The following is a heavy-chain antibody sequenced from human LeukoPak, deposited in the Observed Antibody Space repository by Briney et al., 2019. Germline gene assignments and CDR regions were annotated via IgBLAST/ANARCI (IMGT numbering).Heavy chain of an antibody. CDR3: ARDCSSTSCYRGSGWFDP. D-gene: IGHD2-2*02. CDR2: IYTSGST. CDR1: GGSISSYY. Sequence: SETLSLTCTVSGGSISSYYWSWIRQPAGKGLEWIGRIYTSGSTNYNPSLKSRATMSVDTSKNQFSLKLSSVTAADTAVYYCARDCSSTSCYRGSGWFDPWGQGTLVTVSS. J-gene: IGHJ5*02. V-gene: IGHV4-4*07.